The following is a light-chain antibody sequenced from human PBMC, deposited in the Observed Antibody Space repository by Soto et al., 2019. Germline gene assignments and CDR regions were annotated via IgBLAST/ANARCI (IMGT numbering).Light chain of an antibody. CDR1: SSDVGNYKY. Sequence: QSALTQPTSVSGSPGQSITISCSGSSSDVGNYKYVSWYQHHPGKAPKLLTYEVNNRPSGVSNRFSGSKSDNTASLTISGLQAEDEADYYCSSYTNSDTPIFGGGTKLTVL. V-gene: IGLV2-14*01. CDR3: SSYTNSDTPI. CDR2: EVN. J-gene: IGLJ2*01.